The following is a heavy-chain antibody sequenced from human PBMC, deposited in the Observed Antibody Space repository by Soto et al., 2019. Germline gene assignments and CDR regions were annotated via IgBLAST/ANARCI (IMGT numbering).Heavy chain of an antibody. V-gene: IGHV3-23*01. CDR3: AKVRVIPVARGYFDL. Sequence: PGGSLRLSCAASGFTFTSYAMSWVRQAPGKGPEWVSAITSGGGSTAYYADSVKGRFTISRDNSNNTVFLQMNSLRAEDTALYYCAKVRVIPVARGYFDLWGRGTLVTVSS. CDR2: TSGGGSTA. D-gene: IGHD2-21*01. J-gene: IGHJ2*01. CDR1: GFTFTSYA.